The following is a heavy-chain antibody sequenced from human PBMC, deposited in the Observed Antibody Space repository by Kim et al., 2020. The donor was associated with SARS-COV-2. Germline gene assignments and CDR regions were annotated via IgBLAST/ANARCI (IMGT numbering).Heavy chain of an antibody. CDR1: GGTFSSYT. D-gene: IGHD2-15*01. Sequence: PSVKVSCKASGGTFSSYTISWVRQAPGQGLEWMGRIIPILGIANYAQKFQGRVTITADKSTSTAYMELSSLRSEDTAVYYCARDVAADILGAFDIWGQGTMVTVSS. V-gene: IGHV1-69*04. CDR2: IIPILGIA. J-gene: IGHJ3*02. CDR3: ARDVAADILGAFDI.